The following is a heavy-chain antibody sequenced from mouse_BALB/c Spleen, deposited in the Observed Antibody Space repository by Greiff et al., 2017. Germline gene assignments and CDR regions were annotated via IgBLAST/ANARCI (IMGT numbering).Heavy chain of an antibody. Sequence: EVKLMESGGGLVQPGGSLRLSCATSGFTFTDYYMSWVRQPPGKALEWLGFIRNKANGYTTEYSASVKGRFTISRDNSQSILYLQMNTLRAEDSATYYCARDLGRRGYYFDYWGQGTTLTVSS. V-gene: IGHV7-3*02. CDR1: GFTFTDYY. CDR3: ARDLGRRGYYFDY. D-gene: IGHD4-1*01. CDR2: IRNKANGYTT. J-gene: IGHJ2*01.